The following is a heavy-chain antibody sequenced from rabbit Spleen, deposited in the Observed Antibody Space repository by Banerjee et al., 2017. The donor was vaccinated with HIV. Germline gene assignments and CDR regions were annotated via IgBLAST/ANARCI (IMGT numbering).Heavy chain of an antibody. CDR1: GLSFSSRFW. V-gene: IGHV1S45*01. CDR3: AKNGGMLDYRL. J-gene: IGHJ4*01. D-gene: IGHD6-1*01. Sequence: QEQLEESGGDLVKPEGSLTLTCTVSGLSFSSRFWISWVRQAPGKGLEWIADIYTGSSGSTYYASWAKGRFTISKTSSTTVTLQMTSLTAADTATYFCAKNGGMLDYRLWGQGTLVTVS. CDR2: IYTGSSGST.